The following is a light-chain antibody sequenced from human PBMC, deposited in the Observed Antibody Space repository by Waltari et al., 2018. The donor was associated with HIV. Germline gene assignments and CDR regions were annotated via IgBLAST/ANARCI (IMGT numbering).Light chain of an antibody. J-gene: IGKJ1*01. CDR2: GGS. CDR3: QQYFSNPWT. V-gene: IGKV4-1*01. CDR1: QNIFYAPDNENC. Sequence: DIVMSQSPDSLAVSLGERATINCKSSQNIFYAPDNENCLSWFQQKPGQPPKLLIRGGSARESGVPDRFSGSGSETDFTLTISSLQAEDAGVYYCQQYFSNPWTFGQGTKVEVK.